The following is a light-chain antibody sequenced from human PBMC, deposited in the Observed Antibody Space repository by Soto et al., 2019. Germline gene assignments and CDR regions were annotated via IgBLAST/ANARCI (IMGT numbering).Light chain of an antibody. Sequence: DIQMTQSPSSLSASVGDRVTITCRASQNISNYLNWYQQKQGKAPKVLIYAASSLQSGVPSRFSGSRSEKDLGRTISSLQPEDFASYLCQHSFNTHLTVGGGTKVDIK. CDR2: AAS. CDR1: QNISNY. V-gene: IGKV1-39*01. J-gene: IGKJ4*01. CDR3: QHSFNTHLT.